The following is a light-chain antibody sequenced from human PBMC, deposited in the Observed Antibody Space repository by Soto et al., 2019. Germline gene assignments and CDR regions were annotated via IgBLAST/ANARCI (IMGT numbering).Light chain of an antibody. CDR1: QGISSA. Sequence: AIQVTQTHSSLSASVGDRVTITCRASQGISSALAWYQQKPGKAPKLLIYDASSLESGVPSRFSGSGSGTDFTLTISSLQPEDFATYYCQQSNNLITFGQGSKV. CDR2: DAS. J-gene: IGKJ1*01. V-gene: IGKV1D-13*01. CDR3: QQSNNLIT.